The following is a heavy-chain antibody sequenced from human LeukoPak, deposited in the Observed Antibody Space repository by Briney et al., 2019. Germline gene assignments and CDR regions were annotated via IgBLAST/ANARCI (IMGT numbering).Heavy chain of an antibody. Sequence: GGSLRLSCAASGCTFSTYWMSWARQAPGKGLEWVAKMNQDGSAISYVDSVKGRFTISRDNAKNSLYLQMNSLRAEDTAVYYCASADSGRNSFAPWGQGTLVIVSS. CDR1: GCTFSTYW. J-gene: IGHJ5*02. V-gene: IGHV3-7*01. CDR2: MNQDGSAI. D-gene: IGHD6-19*01. CDR3: ASADSGRNSFAP.